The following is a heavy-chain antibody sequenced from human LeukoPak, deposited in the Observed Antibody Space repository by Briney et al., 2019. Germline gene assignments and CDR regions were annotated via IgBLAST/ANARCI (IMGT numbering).Heavy chain of an antibody. V-gene: IGHV1-46*01. CDR3: AREKDFDWLLTGFDY. CDR2: INPSGGST. Sequence: GASVKVSCKASGYTFTSYYMHWVRQAPGQGLEWMGIINPSGGSTSYAQKFQGRVTMTRDMSTSTVYMELSSLRSEDTAVYYCAREKDFDWLLTGFDYWGQGTLVTVSS. J-gene: IGHJ4*02. D-gene: IGHD3-9*01. CDR1: GYTFTSYY.